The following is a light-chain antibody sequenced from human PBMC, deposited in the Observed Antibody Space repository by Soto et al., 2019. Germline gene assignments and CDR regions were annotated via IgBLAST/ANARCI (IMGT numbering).Light chain of an antibody. V-gene: IGKV1-39*01. CDR3: QQSYSSLMYT. Sequence: DIQMTQSPSSLSASVGDTVTITCRASQSITTYLNWYQQKPGKAPKLLIYAASTLQSGVPSRFSGSGSGTDFPLTIASLQPEDFAIYYCQQSYSSLMYTFGQGTKLEI. J-gene: IGKJ2*01. CDR1: QSITTY. CDR2: AAS.